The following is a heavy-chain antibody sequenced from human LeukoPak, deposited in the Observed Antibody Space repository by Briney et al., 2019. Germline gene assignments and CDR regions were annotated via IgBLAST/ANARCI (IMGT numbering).Heavy chain of an antibody. CDR2: TNPNSGNT. CDR3: AREGIGVIDYYYYYYMDV. V-gene: IGHV1-8*01. CDR1: GYTFTSYD. Sequence: ASVKVSCKASGYTFTSYDINWVRQATGQGLEWMGWTNPNSGNTGYAQKFQGRVTMTRNTSISTAYVELSSLRSEDTAVYYCAREGIGVIDYYYYYYMDVWGKGTTVTVSS. D-gene: IGHD3-16*02. J-gene: IGHJ6*03.